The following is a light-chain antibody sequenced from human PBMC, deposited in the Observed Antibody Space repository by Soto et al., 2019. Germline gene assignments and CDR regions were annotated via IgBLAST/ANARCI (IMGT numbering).Light chain of an antibody. J-gene: IGKJ3*01. V-gene: IGKV3-11*01. CDR2: DAS. Sequence: EIVLTQSPATLSLSPGERATLSCRASQSVSSYLAWYQQKPGQAPRLLMYDASNRATGIPARFSGSGSGTDFTLTISSLEPEDFAVYYCPQRSNWPPEFGPGTKVDIK. CDR1: QSVSSY. CDR3: PQRSNWPPE.